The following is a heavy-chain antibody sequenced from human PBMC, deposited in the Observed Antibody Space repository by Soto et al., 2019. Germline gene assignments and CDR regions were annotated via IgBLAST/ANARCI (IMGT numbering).Heavy chain of an antibody. J-gene: IGHJ5*02. V-gene: IGHV1-18*01. CDR3: ARDYTGGDIVVVPAALPNWFDP. Sequence: ASVKVSCKASGYTFTSYGISWVRQAPGQGLEWMGWISAYNGNTNYAQKLQGRVTMTTDTSTSTAYMELRSLRSDDTAVYYCARDYTGGDIVVVPAALPNWFDPWGQGTLVTVSS. CDR1: GYTFTSYG. CDR2: ISAYNGNT. D-gene: IGHD2-2*01.